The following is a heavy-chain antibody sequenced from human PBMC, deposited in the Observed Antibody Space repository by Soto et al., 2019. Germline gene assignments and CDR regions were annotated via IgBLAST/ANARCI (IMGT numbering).Heavy chain of an antibody. CDR1: GFSISSYY. CDR2: IYYSGST. Sequence: PSETLSLTSPFSGFSISSYYWSWIRQPPGKGLEWIGYIYYSGSTNYNPSLKSRVTISVDTSKNQFSLKLSSVTAADTAVYYCARSYSSGWYAYWGQGTLVTVSS. D-gene: IGHD6-19*01. V-gene: IGHV4-59*01. CDR3: ARSYSSGWYAY. J-gene: IGHJ4*02.